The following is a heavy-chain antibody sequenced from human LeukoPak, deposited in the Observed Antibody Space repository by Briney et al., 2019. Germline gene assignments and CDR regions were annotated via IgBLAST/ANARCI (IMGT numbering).Heavy chain of an antibody. CDR1: GFTFSNAW. CDR3: AKSQSPGSYLPYFDY. V-gene: IGHV3-15*07. D-gene: IGHD3-10*01. CDR2: IKSKTDGGTT. Sequence: PGGSLRLSCAASGFTFSNAWMNWVRQAPGKGLEWVGRIKSKTDGGTTDYAAPVKGRFTISRDNSKNTLYLQMNSLRAEDTAVYYCAKSQSPGSYLPYFDYWGQGTLVTVSS. J-gene: IGHJ4*02.